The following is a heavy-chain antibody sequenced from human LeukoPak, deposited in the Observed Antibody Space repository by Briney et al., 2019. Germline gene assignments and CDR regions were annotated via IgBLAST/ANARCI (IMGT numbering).Heavy chain of an antibody. D-gene: IGHD3-9*01. J-gene: IGHJ4*02. Sequence: ASVKVSCKASGYTFTSYVMNWVRQAPGQGLEWMGWINTNTGNPTYAQGFTGRFVFSLDTSVTTAYLQISSLKAEDTAVYYCARDFRYYDILTGYYSNFDYWGQGTLVTVSS. V-gene: IGHV7-4-1*02. CDR3: ARDFRYYDILTGYYSNFDY. CDR2: INTNTGNP. CDR1: GYTFTSYV.